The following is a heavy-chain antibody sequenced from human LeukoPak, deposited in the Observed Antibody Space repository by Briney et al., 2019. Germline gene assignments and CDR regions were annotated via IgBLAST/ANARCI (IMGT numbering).Heavy chain of an antibody. CDR2: IYSGGST. CDR1: GFTVSSNY. D-gene: IGHD2-21*02. CDR3: AKDHSSHIVVVTAILGY. J-gene: IGHJ4*02. Sequence: GGSLRLSCAASGFTVSSNYMSWVRQAPGKGLEWVSVIYSGGSTYYADSVKGRFTISRDNSKNTLYLQMNSLRAEDTAVYYCAKDHSSHIVVVTAILGYWGQGTLVTVSS. V-gene: IGHV3-53*01.